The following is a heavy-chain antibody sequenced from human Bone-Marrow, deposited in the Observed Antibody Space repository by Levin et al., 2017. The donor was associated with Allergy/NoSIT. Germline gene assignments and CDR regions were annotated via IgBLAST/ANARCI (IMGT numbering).Heavy chain of an antibody. CDR1: GFTFSSYE. CDR3: AREAGKFDS. J-gene: IGHJ4*02. V-gene: IGHV3-48*03. Sequence: PGGSLRLSCAASGFTFSSYEMNWVRQAPGKGLEWISYISSSSVVIDYADSVKGRFTISRDNAKNSLYLQMNSLRAEDTALYYCAREAGKFDSWGQGTLVTVSS. D-gene: IGHD6-19*01. CDR2: ISSSSVVI.